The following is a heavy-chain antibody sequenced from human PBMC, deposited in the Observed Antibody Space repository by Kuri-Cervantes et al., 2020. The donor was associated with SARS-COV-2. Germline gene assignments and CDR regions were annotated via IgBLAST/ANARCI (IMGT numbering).Heavy chain of an antibody. J-gene: IGHJ4*02. CDR3: AREGYSSGQDFDS. Sequence: GESLKISCAASGFTFSSYAMNWVRQAPGKGLEWVSGISGSGASTYYADSVKGRFTISRDSSKNTLFLRMYSLRGDDTAIYYCAREGYSSGQDFDSWGQGALVTVSS. D-gene: IGHD6-19*01. V-gene: IGHV3-23*01. CDR1: GFTFSSYA. CDR2: ISGSGAST.